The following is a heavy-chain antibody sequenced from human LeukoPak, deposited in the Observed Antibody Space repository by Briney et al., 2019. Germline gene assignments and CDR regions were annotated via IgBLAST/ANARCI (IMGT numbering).Heavy chain of an antibody. CDR1: GGSISSYY. Sequence: SETLSLTCTVSGGSISSYYWSWIRQPPGKGLEWIGYIYYSGSTNYNPSLKSRVTISVDTSKNQFSLKLSSVTAADTAVYYCATYYYDSSGYYAYFDYWGQGTLVTVSS. V-gene: IGHV4-59*12. D-gene: IGHD3-22*01. CDR2: IYYSGST. CDR3: ATYYYDSSGYYAYFDY. J-gene: IGHJ4*02.